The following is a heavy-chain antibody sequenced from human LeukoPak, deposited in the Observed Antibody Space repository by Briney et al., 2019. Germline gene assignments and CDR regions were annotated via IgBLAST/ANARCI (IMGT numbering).Heavy chain of an antibody. D-gene: IGHD3-9*01. V-gene: IGHV1-8*01. CDR2: MSPNSGNT. CDR1: GYTFTSYD. CDR3: AIFYDILTGYNDAFDI. J-gene: IGHJ3*02. Sequence: ASVKVSCKASGYTFTSYDINWVRQATGQGLEWMGWMSPNSGNTGYAQKFQGRVTMTRNTSISTAYMELSSLRSEDTAVYYCAIFYDILTGYNDAFDIWGQGTMVTVSS.